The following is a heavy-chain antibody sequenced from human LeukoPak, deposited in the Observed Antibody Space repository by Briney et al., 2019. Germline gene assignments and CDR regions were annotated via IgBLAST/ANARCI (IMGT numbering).Heavy chain of an antibody. V-gene: IGHV1-2*02. CDR3: ARERSTVTTGLFGY. D-gene: IGHD4-17*01. CDR1: GYTFTGYY. J-gene: IGHJ4*02. CDR2: INPNSGGT. Sequence: GASVKVACKASGYTFTGYYMHWVRQAPGQGLDWMGWINPNSGGTNYAQKFQGRVTMTRDTSISTAYMELSRLRSDDTAVYYCARERSTVTTGLFGYWGQGTLVTVSS.